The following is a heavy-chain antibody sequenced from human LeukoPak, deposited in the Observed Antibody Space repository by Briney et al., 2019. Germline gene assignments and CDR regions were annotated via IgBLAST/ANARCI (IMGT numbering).Heavy chain of an antibody. Sequence: GESLRLSCVASGFTFSNYAMHWVRQAPGKGLEYVSAISSNGGNTGYANSVKGRFTISRDNYKHTLYLQLGSLTGGAMGVSFWAKRGFSSAWYFVEYWGQGTLVTVAS. V-gene: IGHV3-64*01. CDR2: ISSNGGNT. D-gene: IGHD6-19*01. CDR3: AKRGFSSAWYFVEY. J-gene: IGHJ4*02. CDR1: GFTFSNYA.